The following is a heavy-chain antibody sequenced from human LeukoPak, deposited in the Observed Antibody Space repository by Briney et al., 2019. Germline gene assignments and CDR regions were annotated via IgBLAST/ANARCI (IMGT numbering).Heavy chain of an antibody. V-gene: IGHV1-2*02. D-gene: IGHD3-22*01. CDR2: INPNGGGT. CDR1: GYTFTGYY. Sequence: GASVKVSCKASGYTFTGYYMHWVRQAPGQGLEWMGWINPNGGGTNYAQKFQGRVTMTRDTSISTAYMELSRLRSDDTAVYYCARGGFFHYYDSSGYLSYWGQGTLVTVSS. CDR3: ARGGFFHYYDSSGYLSY. J-gene: IGHJ4*02.